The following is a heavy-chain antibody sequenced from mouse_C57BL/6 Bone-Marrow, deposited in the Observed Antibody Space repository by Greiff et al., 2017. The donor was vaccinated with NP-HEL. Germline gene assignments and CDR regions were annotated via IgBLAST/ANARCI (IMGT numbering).Heavy chain of an antibody. CDR3: TTYGSSPAWFAY. CDR1: GFNIKDDY. Sequence: EVKLMESGAELVRPGASVKLSCTASGFNIKDDYMHWVKQRPEQGLEWIGWIDPENGDTEYASKFQGKATITADTSSNTAYLQLSSLTSEDTAVYYCTTYGSSPAWFAYWGQGTLVTVSA. D-gene: IGHD1-1*01. J-gene: IGHJ3*01. V-gene: IGHV14-4*01. CDR2: IDPENGDT.